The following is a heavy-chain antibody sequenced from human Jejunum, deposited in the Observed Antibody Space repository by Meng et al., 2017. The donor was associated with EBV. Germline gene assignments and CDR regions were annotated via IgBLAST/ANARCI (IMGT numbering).Heavy chain of an antibody. J-gene: IGHJ4*02. V-gene: IGHV7-4-1*02. D-gene: IGHD3-10*01. Sequence: VQLVQYGSELKKPGASVRLSCKASGYTFTDYAIIWVRQAPGQGLEWMGWINTANGNPTYAQAFTGRFVFSLDTSVNTAFLQISDLKAEDSALYYCARYSGSYSLANWGQGTLVTVSS. CDR1: GYTFTDYA. CDR3: ARYSGSYSLAN. CDR2: INTANGNP.